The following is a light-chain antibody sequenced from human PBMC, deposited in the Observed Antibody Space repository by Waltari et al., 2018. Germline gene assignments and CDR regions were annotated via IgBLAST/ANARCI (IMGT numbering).Light chain of an antibody. CDR2: AAS. Sequence: DIQMTQSPSSLSASVGDRVTITCRASQDISSYLAWYQQKPGKAPNLLIYAASSLQTGVPSRFSGSGSGTDFTLTISSLQPEDFATYYCQQLNSYPLTFGGGTKVEIK. CDR1: QDISSY. CDR3: QQLNSYPLT. V-gene: IGKV1-9*01. J-gene: IGKJ4*01.